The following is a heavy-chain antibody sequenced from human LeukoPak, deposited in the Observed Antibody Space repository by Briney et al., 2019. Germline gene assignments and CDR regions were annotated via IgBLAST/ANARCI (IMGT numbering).Heavy chain of an antibody. D-gene: IGHD3-22*01. V-gene: IGHV1-69*13. CDR1: GGTFSSYA. CDR2: IIPIFGTA. Sequence: ASVKVSCKASGGTFSSYAISWVRQAPGQGLEWMGGIIPIFGTANYAQKFQGRVTITADESTSTAYVELSSLRSEDTAVYYCARESRSSGYPFDYWGQGTLVTVSS. J-gene: IGHJ4*02. CDR3: ARESRSSGYPFDY.